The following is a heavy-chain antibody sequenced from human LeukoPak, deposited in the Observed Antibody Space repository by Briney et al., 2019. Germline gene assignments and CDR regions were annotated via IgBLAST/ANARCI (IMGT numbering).Heavy chain of an antibody. V-gene: IGHV3-53*01. D-gene: IGHD1-14*01. CDR1: GFTVSSNY. J-gene: IGHJ4*02. Sequence: GGSLRLSCAASGFTVSSNYMSWVRQAPGKGLEWVSVIYSGGSTYYADSVKGRFTISRDNSKNTLYPQMNSLRAEDTAVYYCARSYRFYFDYWGQGTLVTVSS. CDR2: IYSGGST. CDR3: ARSYRFYFDY.